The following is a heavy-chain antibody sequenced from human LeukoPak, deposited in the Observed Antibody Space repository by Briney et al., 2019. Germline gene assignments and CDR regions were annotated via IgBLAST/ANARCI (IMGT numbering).Heavy chain of an antibody. CDR2: IYYSGST. J-gene: IGHJ4*02. CDR1: GGSISSSSYY. V-gene: IGHV4-39*07. D-gene: IGHD5-12*01. CDR3: ARVDNIGKLDY. Sequence: SSETLSLTCTVSGGSISSSSYYWGWIRQPPGKGLEWIGSIYYSGSTYYNPSLKSRVTISVDTSKNQFSLKLSSVTAADTAVYYCARVDNIGKLDYWGQGTLVTVSS.